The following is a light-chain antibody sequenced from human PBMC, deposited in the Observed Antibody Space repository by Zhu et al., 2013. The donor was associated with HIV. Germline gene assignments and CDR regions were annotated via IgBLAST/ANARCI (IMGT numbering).Light chain of an antibody. CDR3: HHVNDNPA. CDR2: DVS. V-gene: IGKV1D-13*01. CDR1: HDINSA. Sequence: AVQLTQSPSSLSASLGDTITITCRASHDINSALAWYRQQPGKPPDLLIYDVSTLEVGVPSRFSGSGSGTEFTLTISSLQPDDFATYYCHHVNDNPAFGPGTTVDFK. J-gene: IGKJ3*01.